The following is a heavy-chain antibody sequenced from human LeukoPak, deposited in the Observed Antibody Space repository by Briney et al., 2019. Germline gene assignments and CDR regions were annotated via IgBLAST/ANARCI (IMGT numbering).Heavy chain of an antibody. Sequence: SETLSLTCTVSGYSISSGYYWGWIRQPPGKGLEWTGSIDHSGSTYYNPSLKSRITISVDTSKNQFSLKLSSVTAADTAVYYCARAYGDRDYYYYYMDVWGKGTTVTISS. CDR1: GYSISSGYY. CDR2: IDHSGST. V-gene: IGHV4-38-2*02. CDR3: ARAYGDRDYYYYYMDV. J-gene: IGHJ6*03. D-gene: IGHD4-17*01.